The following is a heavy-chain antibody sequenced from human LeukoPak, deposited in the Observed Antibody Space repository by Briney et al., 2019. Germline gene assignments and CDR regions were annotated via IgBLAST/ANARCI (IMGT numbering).Heavy chain of an antibody. D-gene: IGHD5-18*01. J-gene: IGHJ5*02. CDR2: GHHSGST. Sequence: SETLSLTCAVSGFSVSTTYYWAWIRQPPGKGLEWIGSGHHSGSTYYNPSFKSRLSVSVDTSKNQFSLRLSSVTAADTAKFFCGRHSGWIAAITTTIDWFDPWGQGILVTVSS. CDR1: GFSVSTTYY. V-gene: IGHV4-38-2*01. CDR3: GRHSGWIAAITTTIDWFDP.